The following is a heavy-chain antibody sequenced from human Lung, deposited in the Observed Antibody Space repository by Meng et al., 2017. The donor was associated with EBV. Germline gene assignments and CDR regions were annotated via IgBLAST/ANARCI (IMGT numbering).Heavy chain of an antibody. D-gene: IGHD6-19*01. J-gene: IGHJ4*02. Sequence: QLQLTESGPGLVKPSQTLSLTCLVSGGHVDSGAYYWSWIRQRPGKGLEWIGYIYYSGSTFYTPSLKSRATLSVDTSKNQFSRKLNSVTAADTAVYYCARLRLVWMFDYWGQGTLVTVSS. CDR3: ARLRLVWMFDY. V-gene: IGHV4-31*03. CDR1: GGHVDSGAYY. CDR2: IYYSGST.